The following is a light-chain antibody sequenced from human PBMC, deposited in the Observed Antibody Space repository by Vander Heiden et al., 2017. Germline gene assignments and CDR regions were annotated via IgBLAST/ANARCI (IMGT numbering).Light chain of an antibody. CDR3: QQDDSYPLT. V-gene: IGKV1-8*01. J-gene: IGKJ4*01. CDR1: QGISSY. Sequence: AIRMTQSPSSLSASTGDRVTITCRASQGISSYLAWYQQKPGKDPKLLIYAASTLQSGVPSRFSGSGSGTEFTLTISCLQSEDFATYYCQQDDSYPLTFGGGTKLEIK. CDR2: AAS.